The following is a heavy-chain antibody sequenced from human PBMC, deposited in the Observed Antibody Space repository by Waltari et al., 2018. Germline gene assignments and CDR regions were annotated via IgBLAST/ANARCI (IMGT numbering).Heavy chain of an antibody. CDR1: GGSISSSNW. J-gene: IGHJ4*02. CDR3: ARSGPYIGGSYSYYFDY. Sequence: QVQLQESGPGLVKPSGTLSLTCAVSGGSISSSNWWSWVRQPPGKGLEWIGEIYHSGNTNYNPSLKIRVTISVDKSKNQFSLKLSAVTAADTAVYYCARSGPYIGGSYSYYFDYWGQGTLVTVSS. D-gene: IGHD3-16*01. V-gene: IGHV4-4*02. CDR2: IYHSGNT.